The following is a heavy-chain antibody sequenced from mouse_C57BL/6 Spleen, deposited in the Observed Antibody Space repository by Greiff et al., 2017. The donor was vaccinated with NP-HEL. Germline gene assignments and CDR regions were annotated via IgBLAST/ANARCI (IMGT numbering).Heavy chain of an antibody. CDR2: ISYDGSN. D-gene: IGHD2-2*01. CDR1: GYSITSGYY. CDR3: ARRDGYDGYAMDY. J-gene: IGHJ4*01. Sequence: VQLKESGPGLVKPSQSLSLTCSVTGYSITSGYYWNWIRQFPGNKLEWMGYISYDGSNNYNPSLKNRISITRDTSKNQFFLKLNSVTTEDTATYYCARRDGYDGYAMDYWGQGTSVTVSS. V-gene: IGHV3-6*01.